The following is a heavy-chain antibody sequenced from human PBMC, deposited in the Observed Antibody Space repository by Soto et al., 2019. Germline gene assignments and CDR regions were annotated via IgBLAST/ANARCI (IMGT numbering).Heavy chain of an antibody. CDR3: ARDPGYCTNGVCPIFDF. V-gene: IGHV4-59*02. CDR1: GDSVTNYF. D-gene: IGHD2-8*01. J-gene: IGHJ4*02. CDR2: MYHGGRT. Sequence: SETLSLTCTVSGDSVTNYFWSWMRQPPGKGLEWIGHMYHGGRTNYSPSLKSRVTMSLDSSKNQFSLNLSSVTAADTAVYFCARDPGYCTNGVCPIFDFWGQGXLVTVYS.